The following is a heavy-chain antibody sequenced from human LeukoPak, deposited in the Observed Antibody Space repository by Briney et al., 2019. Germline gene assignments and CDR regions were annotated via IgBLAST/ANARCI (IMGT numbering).Heavy chain of an antibody. V-gene: IGHV1-2*02. Sequence: ASVKVSCKASGYTFTGYYMHWVRQAPGQGLEWMGWINPNSGGTNYAQKFQGRVTMTRDTSISTAYMELSRLRSDDTAVYHCAREWTAAADNDAFDIWGQGTMVTVSS. CDR3: AREWTAAADNDAFDI. J-gene: IGHJ3*02. CDR2: INPNSGGT. CDR1: GYTFTGYY. D-gene: IGHD6-13*01.